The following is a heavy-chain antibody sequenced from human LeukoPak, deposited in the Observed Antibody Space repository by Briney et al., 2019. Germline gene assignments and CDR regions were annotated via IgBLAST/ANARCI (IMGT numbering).Heavy chain of an antibody. J-gene: IGHJ5*02. D-gene: IGHD3-10*01. CDR2: IYYSGSA. V-gene: IGHV4-59*01. CDR3: ARVPYGSGENCFDP. Sequence: SETLSLTCTVSGGSISSYYWSWIRQPPGKGLEWIGYIYYSGSATYNPSLKSRVTISVDMSKNQFSLKLSSVTVADTAVYYCARVPYGSGENCFDPWGQGALVTVSS. CDR1: GGSISSYY.